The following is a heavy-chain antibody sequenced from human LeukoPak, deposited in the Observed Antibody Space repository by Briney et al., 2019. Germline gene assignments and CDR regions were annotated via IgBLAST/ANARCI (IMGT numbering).Heavy chain of an antibody. D-gene: IGHD3-10*01. Sequence: PGGSLRLSCTASGFTFSNYGMHWVRQAPGKGLEWVAVIWYDGSNEYYADSVKGRFTISRDNSKNTLYLQMNSLRVEDAAVYYCARDFHGSGGSIDYWGQGTLVTVSS. CDR1: GFTFSNYG. CDR2: IWYDGSNE. V-gene: IGHV3-33*01. J-gene: IGHJ4*02. CDR3: ARDFHGSGGSIDY.